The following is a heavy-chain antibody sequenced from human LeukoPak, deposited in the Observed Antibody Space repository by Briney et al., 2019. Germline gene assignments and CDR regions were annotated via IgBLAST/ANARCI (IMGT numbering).Heavy chain of an antibody. J-gene: IGHJ4*02. D-gene: IGHD1-26*01. Sequence: SGGSLRLSCVASGFSFSVYAMNWVRQAPGKGLEWVSSFGGSGGGPWHAASVKGRFSISRDNSKNTLYLQMSSLSDEDTALYYCAKARGATVNDPADYWGQGILVTVSS. CDR3: AKARGATVNDPADY. CDR1: GFSFSVYA. V-gene: IGHV3-23*01. CDR2: FGGSGGGP.